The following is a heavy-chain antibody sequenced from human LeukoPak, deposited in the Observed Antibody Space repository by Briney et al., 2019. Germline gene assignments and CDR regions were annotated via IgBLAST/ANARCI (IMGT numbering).Heavy chain of an antibody. Sequence: PGGSLRLSCAASGFSFSSHWMNWVRQAPGKGLEWVSAISGSDSTYYADSVKGRFTISRDNSKNTLYLQMNSLRAEDTAIYYCAKGVRFLDWWILDYWGQGSLVTVSS. J-gene: IGHJ4*02. V-gene: IGHV3-23*01. CDR2: ISGSDST. CDR3: AKGVRFLDWWILDY. CDR1: GFSFSSHW. D-gene: IGHD3-9*01.